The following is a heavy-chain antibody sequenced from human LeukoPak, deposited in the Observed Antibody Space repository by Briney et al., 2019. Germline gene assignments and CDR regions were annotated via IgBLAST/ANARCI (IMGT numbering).Heavy chain of an antibody. Sequence: PGGSLRLSCAASGFTFSSYEMNWVRQAPGKGLEWVSYISSSGSTIYYAVSVKGRFTISRDNAKNSLYLQMNSLRAEDTAVYYCARVVPYKRGYGDYVGYWGQGTLVTVSS. V-gene: IGHV3-48*03. D-gene: IGHD4-17*01. J-gene: IGHJ4*02. CDR3: ARVVPYKRGYGDYVGY. CDR1: GFTFSSYE. CDR2: ISSSGSTI.